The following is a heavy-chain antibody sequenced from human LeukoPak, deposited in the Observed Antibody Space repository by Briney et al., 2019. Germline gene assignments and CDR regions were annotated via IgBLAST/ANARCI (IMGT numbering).Heavy chain of an antibody. CDR2: IYYSGST. Sequence: SETLSLTCTVSGGSVSSGSYSWSWIRQPPGKGLDWIGYIYYSGSTNYNPSLKSRVTISADTSKNQFSLKLNSVTAADTAVYYCERASGWYPHQYDCWGQGTLVTVPS. CDR1: GGSVSSGSYS. J-gene: IGHJ4*02. V-gene: IGHV4-61*01. D-gene: IGHD6-19*01. CDR3: ERASGWYPHQYDC.